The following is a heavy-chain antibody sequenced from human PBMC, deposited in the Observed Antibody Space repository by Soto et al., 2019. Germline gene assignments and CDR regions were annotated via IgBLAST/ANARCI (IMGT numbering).Heavy chain of an antibody. V-gene: IGHV3-15*07. CDR3: TTDSYNSNVTVRVDY. Sequence: PGGSLRLSCAASGFIFDKAWINWVRQAPGKGLEWVGRIKSKTDGGTPDFAAPVKGRFAISRDDSKNVVYLQMNSLKVEDTGIYFCTTDSYNSNVTVRVDYWGHGTLVTVSS. D-gene: IGHD4-4*01. CDR2: IKSKTDGGTP. J-gene: IGHJ4*01. CDR1: GFIFDKAW.